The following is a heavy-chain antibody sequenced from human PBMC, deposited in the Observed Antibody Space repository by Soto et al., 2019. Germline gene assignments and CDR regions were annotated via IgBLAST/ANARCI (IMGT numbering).Heavy chain of an antibody. CDR1: GGSISSGGYS. V-gene: IGHV4-30-2*01. CDR2: IYHSGGT. D-gene: IGHD3-22*01. J-gene: IGHJ5*02. Sequence: QLQLQESGSGLVKPSQTLSLTCAVSGGSISSGGYSWSWIRQPPGKGLEWIGYIYHSGGTYYYPSLKSRATTSVDRSKNQFSLKLSAVTAADTDRYYWARGCRYYYDSSCKNWFAHWGQGTLVTVSS. CDR3: ARGCRYYYDSSCKNWFAH.